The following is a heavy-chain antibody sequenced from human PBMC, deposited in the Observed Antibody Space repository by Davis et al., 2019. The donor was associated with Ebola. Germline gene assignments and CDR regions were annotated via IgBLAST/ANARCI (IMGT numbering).Heavy chain of an antibody. CDR3: ARQSSGRYFIG. V-gene: IGHV4-34*01. CDR2: INHSGST. D-gene: IGHD6-19*01. J-gene: IGHJ6*02. Sequence: MPSETLSLTCAVYGGSFSGYYWSWIRQPPGKGLEWIGEINHSGSTNYNPSLKSRVTISVDTSKNQFSLKLSSVTAADTAVYYCARQSSGRYFIGWGQGTTVTVSS. CDR1: GGSFSGYY.